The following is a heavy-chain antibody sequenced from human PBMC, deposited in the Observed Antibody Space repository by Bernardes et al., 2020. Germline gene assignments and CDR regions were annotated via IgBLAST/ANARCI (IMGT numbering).Heavy chain of an antibody. V-gene: IGHV3-23*01. Sequence: GGSLRLWCAASGFSFSPYATSWVRQAPGKGLEWVSSISKGGDTTHYADSVRGRFTISRDNSKNTLYLDMDSLRAEDTAIYYCAKPRTDGAYDPFDSWGQGSLVTVS. J-gene: IGHJ4*02. CDR2: ISKGGDTT. CDR1: GFSFSPYA. D-gene: IGHD5-12*01. CDR3: AKPRTDGAYDPFDS.